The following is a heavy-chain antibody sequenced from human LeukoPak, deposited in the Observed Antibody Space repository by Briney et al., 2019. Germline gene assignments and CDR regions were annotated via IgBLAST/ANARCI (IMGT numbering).Heavy chain of an antibody. V-gene: IGHV4-59*08. CDR2: IFYSGST. D-gene: IGHD3-22*01. J-gene: IGHJ4*02. Sequence: SETLSLTYTVSGGSISPYYWSWIRQPPGEGLEWIGYIFYSGSTNYNPSLKSRVTISVDTSKNQFSLKLSSVTAADTAVYYCARHGTSRITMNHWGQGTLVTVSS. CDR3: ARHGTSRITMNH. CDR1: GGSISPYY.